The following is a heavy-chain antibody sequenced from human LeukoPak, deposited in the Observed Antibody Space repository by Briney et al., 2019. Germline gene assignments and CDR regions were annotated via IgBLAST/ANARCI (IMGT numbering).Heavy chain of an antibody. CDR1: GFIFSDYY. D-gene: IGHD2-21*02. Sequence: GGSLSLSCVVSGFIFSDYYMSWIRQAPGKGLEWVSYISSSSSHTNYADSVKGRFTISRDNAKNSLYLQMSSLRAEDMALSYCASARGDSTSYYFDCWGLGTLVTVSS. J-gene: IGHJ4*02. CDR3: ASARGDSTSYYFDC. V-gene: IGHV3-11*06. CDR2: ISSSSSHT.